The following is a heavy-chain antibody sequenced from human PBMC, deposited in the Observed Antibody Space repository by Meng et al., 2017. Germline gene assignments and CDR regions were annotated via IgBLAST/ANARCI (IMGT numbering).Heavy chain of an antibody. V-gene: IGHV3-48*03. D-gene: IGHD1-26*01. CDR2: ISSSVSTI. CDR3: AREGGIGGREGDGAFDM. Sequence: GGLLRPPCAPPGSTSSSYEMNWSPQAPGKGLEWVSYISSSVSTIYYADSVKGRFTISRDNSKNTLDLQMNSLRVGDTAVYFCAREGGIGGREGDGAFDMWGHGTMVTVSS. CDR1: GSTSSSYE. J-gene: IGHJ3*02.